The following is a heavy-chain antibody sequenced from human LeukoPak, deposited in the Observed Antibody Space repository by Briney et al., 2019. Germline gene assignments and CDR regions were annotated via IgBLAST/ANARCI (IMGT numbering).Heavy chain of an antibody. CDR1: GFTFSSYG. CDR2: IRYDGSNK. J-gene: IGHJ5*02. Sequence: GGSLRLSCAASGFTFSSYGMHWVRQAPGKGLEWVAFIRYDGSNKYYADSVKGRFTISRDNSKNTLYLQMKSLRAEDTAVYYCAKDTSYMIGTWFDPWGQGTLVTVSS. V-gene: IGHV3-30*02. D-gene: IGHD3-22*01. CDR3: AKDTSYMIGTWFDP.